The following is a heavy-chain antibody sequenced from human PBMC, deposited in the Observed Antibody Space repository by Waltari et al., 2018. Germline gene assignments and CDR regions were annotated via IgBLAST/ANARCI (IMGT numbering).Heavy chain of an antibody. CDR3: ASAPSAYDPFDY. CDR2: IYYSGNT. J-gene: IGHJ4*02. V-gene: IGHV4-39*01. CDR1: GGSINSSSYY. Sequence: QLQLQESGPGLVKPSETLSLTCTVSGGSINSSSYYWGWIRQPPGKVLEWIGSIYYSGNTYFNPSLKRRVTISVDTSKDQFSLKMSSVTAADTATYYCASAPSAYDPFDYWGQGNLVTVSS. D-gene: IGHD5-12*01.